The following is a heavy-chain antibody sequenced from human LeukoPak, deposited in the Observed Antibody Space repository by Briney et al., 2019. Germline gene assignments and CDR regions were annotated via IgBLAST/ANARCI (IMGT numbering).Heavy chain of an antibody. Sequence: SETLSLTCTVSGGSISSYYWSWILQPPGKGLEWIGYIYYSGSTNYNPSLKSRVTISVDTSKNQFSLKLSSVTAADTAVYYCARGGYSYGTRYYYYMDVWGKGTTVTVSS. J-gene: IGHJ6*03. D-gene: IGHD5-18*01. CDR2: IYYSGST. CDR3: ARGGYSYGTRYYYYMDV. CDR1: GGSISSYY. V-gene: IGHV4-59*01.